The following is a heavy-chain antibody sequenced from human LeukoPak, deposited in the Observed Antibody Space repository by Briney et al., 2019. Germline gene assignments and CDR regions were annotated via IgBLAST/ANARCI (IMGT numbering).Heavy chain of an antibody. CDR1: GASISSGDYY. Sequence: PSQTLSLTCTVSGASISSGDYYWGWHRPPPGKGLEWSVSIYYSGSTYYNPSLKSRVTISVDTSKNQFSLKLSSVTAADTAVYYCARAPSEYSSSSLEFDPWGQGTLVTVSS. D-gene: IGHD6-6*01. CDR3: ARAPSEYSSSSLEFDP. J-gene: IGHJ5*02. V-gene: IGHV4-30-4*08. CDR2: IYYSGST.